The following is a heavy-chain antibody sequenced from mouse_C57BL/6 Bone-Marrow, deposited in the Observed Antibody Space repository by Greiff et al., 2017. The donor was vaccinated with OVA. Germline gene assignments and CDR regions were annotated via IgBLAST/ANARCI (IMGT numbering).Heavy chain of an antibody. Sequence: QVQLQQSGAELARPGASVKLSCKASGYTFTSYGISWVKQRTGQGLEWIGEIYPRSGNTYYNEKFKGKATLTADKSSSTAYMELRSLTSEDSAVYFCARGTLLFYAMDYWGQGTSVTVSS. CDR1: GYTFTSYG. CDR2: IYPRSGNT. V-gene: IGHV1-81*01. CDR3: ARGTLLFYAMDY. J-gene: IGHJ4*01. D-gene: IGHD2-1*01.